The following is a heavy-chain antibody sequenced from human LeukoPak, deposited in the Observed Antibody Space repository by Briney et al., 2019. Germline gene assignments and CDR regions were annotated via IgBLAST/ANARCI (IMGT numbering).Heavy chain of an antibody. CDR1: GASISGYY. D-gene: IGHD3-10*01. J-gene: IGHJ6*03. CDR2: IYATGVT. Sequence: SGTLSLTCTVSGASISGYYWNWFRQPAGKGLEWIGRIYATGVTNYIPSLKSRVTMSVDTSKNQFSLKLSSVTAADTAVYYCARGYGSGSNYYYYYMDVWGKGTTVTVSS. CDR3: ARGYGSGSNYYYYYMDV. V-gene: IGHV4-4*07.